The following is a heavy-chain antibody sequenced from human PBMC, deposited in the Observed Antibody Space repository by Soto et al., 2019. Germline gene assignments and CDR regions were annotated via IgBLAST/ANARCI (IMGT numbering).Heavy chain of an antibody. CDR2: ISAYNGNT. CDR3: ARMVVPTTYFDS. V-gene: IGHV1-18*01. D-gene: IGHD3-22*01. Sequence: ASVKVSCKASGHTFPSYGISWVRQAPGQGLEWMGWISAYNGNTNYAQKLQGRVTMTRDTSNNTVYMELTRLTSDDTAVYFCARMVVPTTYFDSWGQGTPVTVSS. J-gene: IGHJ4*02. CDR1: GHTFPSYG.